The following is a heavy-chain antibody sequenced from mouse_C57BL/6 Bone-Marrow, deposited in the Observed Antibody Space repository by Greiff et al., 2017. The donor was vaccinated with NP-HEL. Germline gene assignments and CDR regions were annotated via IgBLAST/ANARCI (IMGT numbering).Heavy chain of an antibody. CDR3: ASPFSNYYGSSYPFAY. Sequence: QVQLQQPGAELVKPGASVKVSCKASGYTFTSYWMHWVKQRPGQGLEWIGRIHPSDSDTNYNQKFKGKATLTVDKSSSTAYMQLSSLTSEDSAVYYCASPFSNYYGSSYPFAYWGQGTLVTVSA. D-gene: IGHD1-1*01. CDR1: GYTFTSYW. J-gene: IGHJ3*01. V-gene: IGHV1-74*01. CDR2: IHPSDSDT.